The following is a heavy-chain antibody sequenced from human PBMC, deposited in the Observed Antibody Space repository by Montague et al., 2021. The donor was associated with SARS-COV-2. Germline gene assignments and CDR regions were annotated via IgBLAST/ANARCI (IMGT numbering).Heavy chain of an antibody. CDR2: IFHSGIT. CDR1: GGSISSYY. D-gene: IGHD1-20*01. V-gene: IGHV4-59*13. Sequence: SETLSLTCSLSGGSISSYYWSWIRQSPGKGLEWIGYIFHSGITDXNPSLKSRVTISVDMSKNQFSLQLKSVTAADPAVYYCARTEYNWNDWFDPWGQGTLVTVSS. CDR3: ARTEYNWNDWFDP. J-gene: IGHJ5*02.